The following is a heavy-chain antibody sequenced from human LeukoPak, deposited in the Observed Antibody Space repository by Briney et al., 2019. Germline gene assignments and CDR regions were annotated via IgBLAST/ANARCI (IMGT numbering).Heavy chain of an antibody. Sequence: PGGSLRLSCAASGFTVSGNYMSWVRQAPGKGLEWVSIIYSGDSTYYADSVKGRFTISRDNSKNTLYLQMNSLRAEDTAVYYCARVFWEKDGFIGAFDIWAKGQWSPSLQ. D-gene: IGHD3-3*01. CDR2: IYSGDST. J-gene: IGHJ3*02. CDR3: ARVFWEKDGFIGAFDI. V-gene: IGHV3-66*01. CDR1: GFTVSGNY.